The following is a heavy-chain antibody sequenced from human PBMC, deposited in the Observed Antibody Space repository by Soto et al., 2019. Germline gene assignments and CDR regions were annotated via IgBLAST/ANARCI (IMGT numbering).Heavy chain of an antibody. D-gene: IGHD2-15*01. CDR1: GFTFSNGW. J-gene: IGHJ4*02. CDR2: IKSKIAGGTT. Sequence: EVQLVESGGGLVKPGGSLRLSCAASGFTFSNGWMIWVRQAPGKGLEWVGGIKSKIAGGTTDYIAPVKGRFTISRDDSIDTMYMQLNSLRTEDTAVYYCTTDSTQTVCDGGPCYSVQTNIHDSWGQGTLVTISS. V-gene: IGHV3-15*01. CDR3: TTDSTQTVCDGGPCYSVQTNIHDS.